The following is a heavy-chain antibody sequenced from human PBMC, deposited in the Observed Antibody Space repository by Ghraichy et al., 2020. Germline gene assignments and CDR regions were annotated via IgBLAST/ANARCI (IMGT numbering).Heavy chain of an antibody. J-gene: IGHJ4*02. V-gene: IGHV3-7*01. CDR3: AREYGSDNFDY. Sequence: LSLTCAASGFTFSSYWMSWVRQAPGKGLEWVANIKQDGSEKYYVDSVKGRFTISRDNAKNSLYLQMNSLRAEDTAVYYCAREYGSDNFDYWGQGTLVTVSS. D-gene: IGHD3-10*01. CDR2: IKQDGSEK. CDR1: GFTFSSYW.